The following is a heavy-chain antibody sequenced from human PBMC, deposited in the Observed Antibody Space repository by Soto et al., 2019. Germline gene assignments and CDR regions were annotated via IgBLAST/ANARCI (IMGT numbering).Heavy chain of an antibody. J-gene: IGHJ4*02. Sequence: EVQLVESGGGVVQPGGSLRLSCAASGFTFSSYSMNWVRQAPGKGLEWVSYISSSSSTIYYADSVKGRFTISRDNAKNSLYLQMNSLRDEDTAVYYCARDIVVVPAAPQFDYWGQGTLVTVSS. CDR1: GFTFSSYS. V-gene: IGHV3-48*02. CDR3: ARDIVVVPAAPQFDY. D-gene: IGHD2-2*01. CDR2: ISSSSSTI.